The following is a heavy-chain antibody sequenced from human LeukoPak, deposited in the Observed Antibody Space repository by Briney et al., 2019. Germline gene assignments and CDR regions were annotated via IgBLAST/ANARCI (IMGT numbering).Heavy chain of an antibody. Sequence: GGSLRHSCAATGFSFSNDWMNWVRQAPGKGMEWVGRIKSNNDGGTTGYAAPVKGRFTISRDDSKNTLYLQMNSLKTEDTAVYYCTTDTREGIQLHNGLGYWGQGTLVTVSS. CDR2: IKSNNDGGTT. CDR1: GFSFSNDW. V-gene: IGHV3-15*01. CDR3: TTDTREGIQLHNGLGY. D-gene: IGHD5-18*01. J-gene: IGHJ4*02.